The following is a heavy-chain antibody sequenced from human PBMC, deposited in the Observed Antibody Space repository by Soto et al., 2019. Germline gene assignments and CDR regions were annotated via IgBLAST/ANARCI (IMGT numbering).Heavy chain of an antibody. CDR1: GGSISSYY. J-gene: IGHJ4*02. Sequence: PSETLSLTCTVSGGSISSYYWSWIRQPPGKGLEWIGYIHYSGSTNYNPSLKSRVTISVDTSKNQFSLKLSSVTAADTAVYYCARSWGYSSGWYVFDYWGQGTLVTVSS. CDR3: ARSWGYSSGWYVFDY. V-gene: IGHV4-59*01. D-gene: IGHD6-19*01. CDR2: IHYSGST.